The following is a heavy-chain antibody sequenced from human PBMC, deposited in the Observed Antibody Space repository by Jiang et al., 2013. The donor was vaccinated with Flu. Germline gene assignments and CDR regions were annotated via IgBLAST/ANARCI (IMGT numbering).Heavy chain of an antibody. CDR3: ARVWPHYDILTGYRHGMDV. CDR1: GGSFSGYY. D-gene: IGHD3-9*01. J-gene: IGHJ6*04. CDR2: INHSGST. V-gene: IGHV4-34*01. Sequence: LLKPSETLSLTCAVYGGSFSGYYWSWIRQPPGKGLEWIGEINHSGSTNYNPSLKSRVTISVDTSKNQFSLKLSSVTAADTAVYYCARVWPHYDILTGYRHGMDVWGKGTTVTVSS.